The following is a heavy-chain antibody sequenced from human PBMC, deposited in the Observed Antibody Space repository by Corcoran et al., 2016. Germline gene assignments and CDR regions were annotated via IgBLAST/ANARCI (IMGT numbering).Heavy chain of an antibody. D-gene: IGHD6-13*01. Sequence: EVQLVESGGGLVQPGGSLRLSCAASGFTFSSYSMNWVRQAPGKGLEWVSYISSSSSTIYYADSVKGRFTISRDNAKNSLYLQMNSLRAEDTAVYYCARDEIAAAATHPWGQGTMVTVSS. V-gene: IGHV3-48*04. CDR1: GFTFSSYS. CDR3: ARDEIAAAATHP. J-gene: IGHJ3*01. CDR2: ISSSSSTI.